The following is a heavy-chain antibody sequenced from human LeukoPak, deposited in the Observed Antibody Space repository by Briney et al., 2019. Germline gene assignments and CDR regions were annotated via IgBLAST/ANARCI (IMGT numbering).Heavy chain of an antibody. J-gene: IGHJ2*01. V-gene: IGHV4-59*01. CDR3: ARDIPSGCSSTSCYPNYWYFDL. CDR2: IYYSGST. D-gene: IGHD2-2*01. CDR1: GGSISSYY. Sequence: SETLSLTCTVSGGSISSYYWSWIRQPPGKGLEWIGYIYYSGSTNYNPSLKSRVTISVDTSKNRFSLKLSSVTAADTAVYYCARDIPSGCSSTSCYPNYWYFDLWGRGTLVTVSS.